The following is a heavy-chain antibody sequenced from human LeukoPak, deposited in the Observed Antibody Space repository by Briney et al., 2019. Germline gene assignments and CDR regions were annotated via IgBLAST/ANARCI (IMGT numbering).Heavy chain of an antibody. CDR1: GFTFSSYA. CDR3: ARDWASGWYDY. CDR2: ISGSGGST. J-gene: IGHJ4*02. D-gene: IGHD6-19*01. V-gene: IGHV3-23*01. Sequence: GGSLRLSCAASGFTFSSYAVSWVRQAPGKGLEWVSAISGSGGSTYYADSVKGRFTISRDNAKNSLYLQMNSLRAEDTAVYYCARDWASGWYDYWGQGTLVTVSS.